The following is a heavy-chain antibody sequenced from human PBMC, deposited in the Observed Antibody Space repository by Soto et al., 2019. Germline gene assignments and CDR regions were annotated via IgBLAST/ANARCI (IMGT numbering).Heavy chain of an antibody. CDR3: ARQGYCSGGSCYSSDAFDI. CDR2: IYYSGST. D-gene: IGHD2-15*01. Sequence: SETLSLTCTVSGGSISSYYWSWIRQPPGKGLEWIGYIYYSGSTNYNPSLKSRVTISVDTSKNQFSLKLSSVTAADTAVYYCARQGYCSGGSCYSSDAFDIWGQGTMVTVSS. J-gene: IGHJ3*02. CDR1: GGSISSYY. V-gene: IGHV4-59*08.